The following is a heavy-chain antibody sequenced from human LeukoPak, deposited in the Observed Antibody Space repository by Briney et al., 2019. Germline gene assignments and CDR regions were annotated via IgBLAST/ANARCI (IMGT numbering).Heavy chain of an antibody. J-gene: IGHJ4*02. V-gene: IGHV3-30*03. Sequence: QPGGSLRLSCEASGFSFSGYGMHWVRQAPGKGLDWVAATSYDGTDKYYSDSVKGRFTISRDNSKNTLYLQMNILRPEDAAIYYCARRGDCSSRSCLTDYWGQGTLVTVSS. CDR3: ARRGDCSSRSCLTDY. CDR2: TSYDGTDK. CDR1: GFSFSGYG. D-gene: IGHD2-15*01.